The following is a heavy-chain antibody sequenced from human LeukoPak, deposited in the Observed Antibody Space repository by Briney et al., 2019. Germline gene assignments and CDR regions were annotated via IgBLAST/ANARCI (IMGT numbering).Heavy chain of an antibody. J-gene: IGHJ4*02. Sequence: PGGSLRLSCAASGFTFSTYWVHWVRQAPGKGLVWVSRINPDGSRTDYADSVKGRFTISRDNAKNSLYLQMNSLRDEDTAVYYCASYNWNDGFFDYWGQGTLVTVSS. V-gene: IGHV3-74*01. CDR2: INPDGSRT. D-gene: IGHD1-20*01. CDR1: GFTFSTYW. CDR3: ASYNWNDGFFDY.